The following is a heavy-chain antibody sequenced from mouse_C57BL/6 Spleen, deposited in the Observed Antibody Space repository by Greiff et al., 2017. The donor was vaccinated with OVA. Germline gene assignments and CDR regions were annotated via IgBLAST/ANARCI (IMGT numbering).Heavy chain of an antibody. CDR3: TRETTVVEDWFAY. J-gene: IGHJ3*01. V-gene: IGHV1-5*01. CDR1: GYTFTSYW. CDR2: IYPGNSDT. Sequence: EVQLQESGPVLARPGASVKMSCKTSGYTFTSYWMHWVKQRPGQGLEWIGAIYPGNSDTSYNQKFKGKAKLTAVTSASTAYMELSSLTNEDSAVYYCTRETTVVEDWFAYWGQGTLVTVSA. D-gene: IGHD1-1*01.